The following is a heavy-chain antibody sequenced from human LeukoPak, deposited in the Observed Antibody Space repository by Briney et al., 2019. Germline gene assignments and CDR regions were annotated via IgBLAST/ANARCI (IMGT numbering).Heavy chain of an antibody. CDR3: ARHLALGPYDY. CDR1: GDSIGSGTHY. D-gene: IGHD1-26*01. J-gene: IGHJ4*02. CDR2: IYYSGST. Sequence: SETLSLTCTVSGDSIGSGTHYWGWIRQPPGKGLEWIGSIYYSGSTYYTPSLKSRVTISVDTSKNQFSLKVPSVTAADTAVYYCARHLALGPYDYWGQGTLVTVSS. V-gene: IGHV4-39*01.